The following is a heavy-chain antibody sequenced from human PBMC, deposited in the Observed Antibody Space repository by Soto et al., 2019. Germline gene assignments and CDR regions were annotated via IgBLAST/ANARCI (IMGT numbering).Heavy chain of an antibody. CDR2: IYRGET. CDR3: LRGNTGYGNFDS. CDR1: GFTFRTYA. D-gene: IGHD5-12*01. J-gene: IGHJ4*02. V-gene: IGHV3-23*01. Sequence: PGGSLRLSCAASGFTFRTYAMSWVRQAPGKGLVWVSRIYRGETYYADSVKGRFTVSRDNAKNTLYLQMNSLGAEGTAIYYCLRGNTGYGNFDSWGQGTLVTVSS.